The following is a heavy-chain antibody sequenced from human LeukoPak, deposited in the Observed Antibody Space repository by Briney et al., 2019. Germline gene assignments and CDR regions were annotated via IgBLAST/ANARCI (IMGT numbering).Heavy chain of an antibody. J-gene: IGHJ5*02. CDR1: GGSIHSYY. Sequence: PSETLSLTCSVSGGSIHSYYWHWIWQSAGNKLEWIGRVYTDGNTNYNPSLKSRVTMSVDMSKNQLSLRLRSVTAADTAVYYCARANCRGIDTDNCRGLENWLDPWGQGTLVTVSS. V-gene: IGHV4-4*07. CDR3: ARANCRGIDTDNCRGLENWLDP. CDR2: VYTDGNT. D-gene: IGHD1-1*01.